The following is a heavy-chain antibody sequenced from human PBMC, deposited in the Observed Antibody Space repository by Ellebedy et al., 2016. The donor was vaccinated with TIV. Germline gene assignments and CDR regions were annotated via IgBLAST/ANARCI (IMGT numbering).Heavy chain of an antibody. CDR1: GYTFTNYG. CDR2: ISGSNGYT. Sequence: ASVKVSCKASGYTFTNYGITWVRQAPGQGLEWMGRISGSNGYTKYAQKYQGRVTMTIETSASTAYMEIRSLRSDDTAVYYCARRAWDGSHYGDYWGQGTLVAVSS. CDR3: ARRAWDGSHYGDY. V-gene: IGHV1-18*01. D-gene: IGHD4-17*01. J-gene: IGHJ4*02.